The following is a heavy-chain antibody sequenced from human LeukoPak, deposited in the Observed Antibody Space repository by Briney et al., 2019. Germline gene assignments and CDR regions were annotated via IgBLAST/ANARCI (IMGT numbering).Heavy chain of an antibody. CDR3: ARHVTASYSSSWYMGDYFDY. V-gene: IGHV4-39*01. D-gene: IGHD6-13*01. CDR1: GGSISSSSYY. CDR2: IYYSGST. J-gene: IGHJ4*02. Sequence: SETLSLTCTVSGGSISSSSYYWGWIRQPPGKGLEWIGSIYYSGSTYYNPSLKSRVTISVDTSKNQFSLKLSSVTAADTAVYYCARHVTASYSSSWYMGDYFDYWGQGTLVTVSS.